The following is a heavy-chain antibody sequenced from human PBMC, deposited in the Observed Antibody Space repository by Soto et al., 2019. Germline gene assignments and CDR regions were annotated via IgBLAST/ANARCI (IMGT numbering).Heavy chain of an antibody. CDR1: GGSISSYY. CDR2: IYYSGST. CDR3: ARDLFRSSSGWSAP. V-gene: IGHV4-59*01. D-gene: IGHD6-6*01. J-gene: IGHJ5*02. Sequence: SETLSLTCTVSGGSISSYYWSWIRQPPGKGLEWIGYIYYSGSTNYNPSLKSRVTISVDTSKNQFSLKLSSVTAADTAVYYCARDLFRSSSGWSAPWGQGTLVTVSS.